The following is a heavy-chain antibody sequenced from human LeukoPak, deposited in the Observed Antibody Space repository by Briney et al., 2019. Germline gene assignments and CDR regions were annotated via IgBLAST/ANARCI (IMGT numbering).Heavy chain of an antibody. CDR3: ARGGPSVKMIRGDFDH. D-gene: IGHD3-10*01. Sequence: GGSLRLSCSGTGFTFSNYAMSWVRQAPGKGLEWVSVISGSGDTTEYADSVKGRFALSRDNSDNTVYLEMNRLRVEDTAVYYCARGGPSVKMIRGDFDHWGQGTLVTVSS. CDR1: GFTFSNYA. V-gene: IGHV3-23*01. J-gene: IGHJ4*02. CDR2: ISGSGDTT.